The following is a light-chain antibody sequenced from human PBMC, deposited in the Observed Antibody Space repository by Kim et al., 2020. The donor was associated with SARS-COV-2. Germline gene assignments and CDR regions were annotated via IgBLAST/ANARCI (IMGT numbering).Light chain of an antibody. V-gene: IGKV1-5*01. J-gene: IGKJ1*01. Sequence: DIQMTQSPPTLSASVGDRVTITCRASQSISGWLALYQQKPGKDPKLLISNGSTLESGDPARFSVSGSGTEITLTISGLQPEDLSTYFCQRHSAYPRTFGQGTKVDIK. CDR3: QRHSAYPRT. CDR2: NGS. CDR1: QSISGW.